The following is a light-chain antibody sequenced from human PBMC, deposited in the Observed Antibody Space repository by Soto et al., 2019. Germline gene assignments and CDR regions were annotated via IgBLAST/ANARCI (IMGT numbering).Light chain of an antibody. CDR1: SSNNGNNY. CDR2: ENN. J-gene: IGLJ3*02. V-gene: IGLV1-51*02. Sequence: QSVLTQPPSVSAAPGQKVTISCSGSSSNNGNNYVSWYQQLPGTAPKLLIYENNKRPSGIPDRFSGSKSGTSATLGITGLQTGEEADYYCGTWDSSLSAWVFGGGTKLTVL. CDR3: GTWDSSLSAWV.